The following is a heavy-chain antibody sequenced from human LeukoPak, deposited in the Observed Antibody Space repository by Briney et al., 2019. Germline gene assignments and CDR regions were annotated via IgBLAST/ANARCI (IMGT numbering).Heavy chain of an antibody. CDR3: ARGQYGDYGSDY. J-gene: IGHJ4*02. V-gene: IGHV3-33*01. CDR1: GFTFSSYG. Sequence: GESLRLSCAASGFTFSSYGMHWVRQAPGKGLEWVAVIWYDGSNKYYADSVKGRFTISRDNSKNTLYLQMNSLRAEDTAVYYCARGQYGDYGSDYWGQGTLVTVSS. CDR2: IWYDGSNK. D-gene: IGHD4-17*01.